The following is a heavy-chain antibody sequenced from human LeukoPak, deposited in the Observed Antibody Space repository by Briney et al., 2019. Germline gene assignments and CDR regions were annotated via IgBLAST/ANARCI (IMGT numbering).Heavy chain of an antibody. CDR2: IWYDGSNK. CDR1: GFTFSSYG. V-gene: IGHV3-33*08. Sequence: GGSLRLSCAASGFTFSSYGMHWVRQAPGKGLEWVAVIWYDGSNKYYADSVKGRFTISRDNSKNTLYLQMNSLRAEDTAVYYCARDTFYDSSGYYYTFDYWGQGTLVTVSS. CDR3: ARDTFYDSSGYYYTFDY. D-gene: IGHD3-22*01. J-gene: IGHJ4*02.